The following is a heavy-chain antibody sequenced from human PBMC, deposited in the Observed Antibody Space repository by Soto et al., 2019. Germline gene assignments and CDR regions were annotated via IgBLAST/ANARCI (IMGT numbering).Heavy chain of an antibody. D-gene: IGHD2-15*01. CDR1: GFTFSGSP. Sequence: GSLRLSCAASGFTFSGSPMHWVRQASGKGLEWVGRIRSKTNNYATAYAASVKGRLTISRDDSKNTAYLQMNSLKTEDTAVYYCTRGGLPDHYFYYGMDVWGQGTTVTVTS. J-gene: IGHJ6*02. CDR3: TRGGLPDHYFYYGMDV. V-gene: IGHV3-73*01. CDR2: IRSKTNNYAT.